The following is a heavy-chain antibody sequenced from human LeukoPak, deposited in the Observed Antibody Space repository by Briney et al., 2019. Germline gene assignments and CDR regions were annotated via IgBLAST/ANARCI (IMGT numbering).Heavy chain of an antibody. Sequence: ASVKVSCKASGYTFTSYYMHWVRQAPGQGLEWMGWINPNSGGTNYAQKFQGRVTMTRDASISTAYMELSSLRSEDTAVYYCARETHGWELPGGWGQGTLVTVSS. J-gene: IGHJ4*02. CDR2: INPNSGGT. D-gene: IGHD1-26*01. V-gene: IGHV1-2*02. CDR1: GYTFTSYY. CDR3: ARETHGWELPGG.